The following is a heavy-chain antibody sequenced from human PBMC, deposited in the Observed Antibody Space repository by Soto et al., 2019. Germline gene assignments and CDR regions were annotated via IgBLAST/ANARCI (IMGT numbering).Heavy chain of an antibody. CDR2: IIPIFGTA. Sequence: QVQLVQSGAEVKKPGSWVKVSCKASGGTFSSYAISWVRQAPGQGLEWMGGIIPIFGTANYAQKFQGRVTITADESTTTAYMELSSLRSEDTAVYYCARPTRFYYDSSGQSAWFDPWGQGTLVTVSS. CDR1: GGTFSSYA. J-gene: IGHJ5*02. CDR3: ARPTRFYYDSSGQSAWFDP. D-gene: IGHD3-22*01. V-gene: IGHV1-69*12.